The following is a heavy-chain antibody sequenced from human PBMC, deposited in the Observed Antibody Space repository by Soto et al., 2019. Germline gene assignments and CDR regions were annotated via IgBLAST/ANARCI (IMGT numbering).Heavy chain of an antibody. J-gene: IGHJ5*02. CDR3: ARDKRSGWYPNWFDP. V-gene: IGHV4-59*01. D-gene: IGHD6-19*01. Sequence: QVQLQESGPGLVKPSETLSLTCTVSGGSISSYYWSWIRQPPGKGLEWIGYIYYSGSTNYNPSLKRRVTIXXDXSXXQFSLKLSSVTAADTAVYYCARDKRSGWYPNWFDPWGQGTLVTVSS. CDR1: GGSISSYY. CDR2: IYYSGST.